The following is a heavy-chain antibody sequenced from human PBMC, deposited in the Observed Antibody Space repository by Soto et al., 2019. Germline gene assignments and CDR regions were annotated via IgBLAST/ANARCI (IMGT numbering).Heavy chain of an antibody. CDR2: IYFRGTT. CDR3: ARSNHRYNWFDP. CDR1: GGSISSYY. V-gene: IGHV4-59*01. J-gene: IGHJ5*02. Sequence: SETLSLTCTVSGGSISSYYWSWIRQPPGKGLEWIGYIYFRGTTNYNPSLKSRVNISADTSKNQFSLKLNSVTAADTAVYYCARSNHRYNWFDPWGQGTLVTVSA. D-gene: IGHD4-4*01.